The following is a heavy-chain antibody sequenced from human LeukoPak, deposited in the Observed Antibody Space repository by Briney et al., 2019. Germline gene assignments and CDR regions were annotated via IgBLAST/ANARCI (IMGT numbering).Heavy chain of an antibody. D-gene: IGHD2-15*01. CDR2: IYYSGST. V-gene: IGHV4-59*01. J-gene: IGHJ6*02. Sequence: SETLSLTCTVSGGSISSYYWSWIRQPPGKGLEWIGYIYYSGSTNYNPSLKSRDTISVDTSKNQFSLKLSSVTAADTAVYYCARVVVVAATGRDYYYYGMDVWGQGTTVTVSS. CDR3: ARVVVVAATGRDYYYYGMDV. CDR1: GGSISSYY.